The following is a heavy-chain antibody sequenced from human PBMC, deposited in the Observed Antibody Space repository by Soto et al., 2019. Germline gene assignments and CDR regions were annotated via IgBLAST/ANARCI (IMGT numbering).Heavy chain of an antibody. J-gene: IGHJ4*02. D-gene: IGHD2-8*01. CDR2: IYPGDSDT. CDR1: GYSFTSYW. Sequence: GESLKISCKGSGYSFTSYWIGWVRQMPGKGLGWMGIIYPGDSDTRYSPSFQGQVTISADKSISTAYLQWSSLKASDTAMYYCQRRSGRRTVLMVYASTHYYFDYSGLGTLVT. CDR3: QRRSGRRTVLMVYASTHYYFDY. V-gene: IGHV5-51*01.